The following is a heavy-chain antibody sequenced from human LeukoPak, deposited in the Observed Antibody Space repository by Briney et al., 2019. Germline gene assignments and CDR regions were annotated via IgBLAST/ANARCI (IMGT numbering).Heavy chain of an antibody. V-gene: IGHV1-46*01. Sequence: GASVKVSCKASGYTFTKYYIHWVRQAPGQGLEWMGMINPSDGATTYAQSFQGRVTMTRDMSATTVYMDLRSLRSEDTAVFFCARGRRGGLSGNLGGLFASYYTYYYMDVWGRGTTVTVS. CDR1: GYTFTKYY. D-gene: IGHD1-26*01. CDR2: INPSDGAT. CDR3: ARGRRGGLSGNLGGLFASYYTYYYMDV. J-gene: IGHJ6*03.